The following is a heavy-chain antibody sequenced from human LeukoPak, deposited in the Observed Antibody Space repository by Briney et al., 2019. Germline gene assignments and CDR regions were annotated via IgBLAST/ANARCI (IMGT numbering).Heavy chain of an antibody. D-gene: IGHD6-13*01. CDR2: INHSGST. CDR1: GFTFSSYA. CDR3: ARAADIAAAALYNWFDP. Sequence: GSLRLSCAASGFTFSSYAMSWVRQPPGKGLEWIGEINHSGSTNYNPSLKSRVTISVDTSKNQFSLKLSSVTAADTAVYYCARAADIAAAALYNWFDPWGQGTLVTVSS. V-gene: IGHV4-34*01. J-gene: IGHJ5*02.